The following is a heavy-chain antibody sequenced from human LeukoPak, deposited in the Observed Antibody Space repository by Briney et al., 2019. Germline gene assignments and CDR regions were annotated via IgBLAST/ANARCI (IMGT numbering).Heavy chain of an antibody. Sequence: GGSLRLSCAASGFSFSSYYMNWVRQAPGKGLEWVSYITISGDTIFYADSVKGRFTISRDNTKNSLYLQMNSLRAEDTAVYYCARATRNGYDYWGQGTLVTVSS. CDR2: ITISGDTI. CDR1: GFSFSSYY. CDR3: ARATRNGYDY. D-gene: IGHD5-24*01. V-gene: IGHV3-48*04. J-gene: IGHJ4*02.